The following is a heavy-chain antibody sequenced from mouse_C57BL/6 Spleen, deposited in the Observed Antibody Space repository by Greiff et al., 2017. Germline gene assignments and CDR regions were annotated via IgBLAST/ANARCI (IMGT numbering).Heavy chain of an antibody. CDR2: LTPYNGGT. Sequence: EVQLQQSGPVLVKPGASVKMSCKASGYTFTDYYMNWVKQSHGKSLEWIGVLTPYNGGTSYNQKFKGKATLTVDKSSSTAYMELNSLTSEDSAVYYCARKVGIYYAMDYWGQGTSVTVSS. CDR3: ARKVGIYYAMDY. D-gene: IGHD3-1*01. CDR1: GYTFTDYY. J-gene: IGHJ4*01. V-gene: IGHV1-19*01.